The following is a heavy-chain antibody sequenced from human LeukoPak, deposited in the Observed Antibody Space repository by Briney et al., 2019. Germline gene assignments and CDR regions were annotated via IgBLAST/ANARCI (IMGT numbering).Heavy chain of an antibody. CDR2: ISAYNGNT. D-gene: IGHD3-22*01. Sequence: ASVKVSCKASGYTFTSYYMHWVRQAPGQGLEWMGWISAYNGNTNYAQKLQGRVTMTTDTSTSTAYMELRSLRSDDTAVYYCARDRGYYDSSGYSNWGQGTLVTVSS. V-gene: IGHV1-18*04. CDR1: GYTFTSYY. CDR3: ARDRGYYDSSGYSN. J-gene: IGHJ4*02.